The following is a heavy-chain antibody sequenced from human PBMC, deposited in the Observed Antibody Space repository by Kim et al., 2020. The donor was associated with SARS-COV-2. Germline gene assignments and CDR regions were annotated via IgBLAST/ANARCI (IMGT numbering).Heavy chain of an antibody. CDR2: VYHSGTT. CDR1: GDSISSSVNY. D-gene: IGHD3-22*01. V-gene: IGHV4-39*01. J-gene: IGHJ4*02. Sequence: SETLSLTCTVSGDSISSSVNYWGWIRQPPGKGLEWIGSVYHSGTTYDSPSLKSRVTVSVDTSKNEFSLKVTSVTAADTAVYFCARLPHDSSGYVDCWGQGILVTVSS. CDR3: ARLPHDSSGYVDC.